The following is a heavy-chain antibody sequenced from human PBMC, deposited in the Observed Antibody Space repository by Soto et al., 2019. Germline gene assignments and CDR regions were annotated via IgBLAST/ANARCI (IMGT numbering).Heavy chain of an antibody. D-gene: IGHD5-18*01. CDR3: ARDSDSSGGLLDFDY. CDR1: GFTFSSXE. J-gene: IGHJ4*01. CDR2: ISSSGSTI. V-gene: IGHV3-48*03. Sequence: GSLRLSCAASGFTFSSXEMXXVRQAPGKGLEWVSYISSSGSTIYYADSVKGRFTISRDNAKNSLYLQMNSLRAEDTAVYYCARDSDSSGGLLDFDYWGXGTXVTVSS.